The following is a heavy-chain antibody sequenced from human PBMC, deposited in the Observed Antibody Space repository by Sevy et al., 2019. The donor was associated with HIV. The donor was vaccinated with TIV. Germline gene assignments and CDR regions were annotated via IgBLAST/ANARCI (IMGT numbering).Heavy chain of an antibody. V-gene: IGHV3-74*01. CDR3: ARGQLLQFLEWPSYSLDV. J-gene: IGHJ6*02. D-gene: IGHD3-3*01. CDR1: GFTFSSHW. CDR2: INSHGTIT. Sequence: GGSLRLSCAASGFTFSSHWMFWVRQAPGKGLMWVSHINSHGTITNYADSVKGSFAISRDNAKNTVYLRMDSLRAEDTAVYYCARGQLLQFLEWPSYSLDVWGQGTTVTVSS.